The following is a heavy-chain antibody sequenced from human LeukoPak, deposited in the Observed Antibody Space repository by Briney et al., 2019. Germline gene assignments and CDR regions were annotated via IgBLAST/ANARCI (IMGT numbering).Heavy chain of an antibody. J-gene: IGHJ4*02. V-gene: IGHV1-24*01. Sequence: ASVKVSCKVSGYTLTELSMHWVRQAPGKGLEWMGGFDPEDGETIYAQKFQGRVAMTEDTSTDTAYMELSSLRSEDTAVYYCAIAKYDYVWGSYPAYWGQGTLVTVSS. CDR2: FDPEDGET. CDR3: AIAKYDYVWGSYPAY. D-gene: IGHD3-16*02. CDR1: GYTLTELS.